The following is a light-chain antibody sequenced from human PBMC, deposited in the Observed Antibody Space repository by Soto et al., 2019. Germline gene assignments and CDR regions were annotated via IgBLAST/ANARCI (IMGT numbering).Light chain of an antibody. CDR1: SSNIGAGYD. J-gene: IGLJ1*01. CDR2: GNS. CDR3: SSYTSSSTSV. V-gene: IGLV1-40*01. Sequence: QAVVTQPPSVSGAPGQRVTISCTGSSSNIGAGYDVHWYQQLPGTAPKLLIYGNSNRPSGVPDRFSGSKSGTSASLAITGLQAEDEADYYCSSYTSSSTSVFGTGTKLTVL.